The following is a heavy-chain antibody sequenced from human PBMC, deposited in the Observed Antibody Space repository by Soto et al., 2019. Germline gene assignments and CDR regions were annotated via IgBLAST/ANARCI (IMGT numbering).Heavy chain of an antibody. CDR1: GYTLTNYA. D-gene: IGHD2-8*01. CDR2: IDPGSGYT. V-gene: IGHV1-3*01. Sequence: QVQLVQSGAEVKKPGASVRVSYKPSGYTLTNYAIQWVRQAAGQGLEWLGWIDPGSGYTEYSQRFQGRVTLSRDNSASTFYMDLTSLTSGDTAVYFCTRDLNGGNPFDYWGQGTLVTVSS. J-gene: IGHJ4*02. CDR3: TRDLNGGNPFDY.